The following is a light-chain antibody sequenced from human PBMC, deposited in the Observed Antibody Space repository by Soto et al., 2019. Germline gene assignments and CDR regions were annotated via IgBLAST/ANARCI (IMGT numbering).Light chain of an antibody. CDR1: QGIRIE. V-gene: IGKV1-17*01. Sequence: DIHMTQSPSSLSASLLYIVTITCXASQGIRIELGWYQQKPGKPPKRLIYAASSLESGVPSGFSGSGSGTEFTLTISSLQPDDFATYYCQQLNSYPITFGQGTRLENK. CDR2: AAS. J-gene: IGKJ5*01. CDR3: QQLNSYPIT.